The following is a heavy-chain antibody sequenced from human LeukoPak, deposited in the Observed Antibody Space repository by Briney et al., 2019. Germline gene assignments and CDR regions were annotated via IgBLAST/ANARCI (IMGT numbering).Heavy chain of an antibody. Sequence: ASVKVSCKASGYTFTGYYMHWVRQAPRQGLEWMGIINPSGDSTSYAQKFQGRVTLTRDTSTSTVYMELSSLRSEDTAVYYCARDPSYYYGSGTYWSAFDYWGQGTLVTVSS. CDR1: GYTFTGYY. CDR2: INPSGDST. J-gene: IGHJ4*02. V-gene: IGHV1-46*01. CDR3: ARDPSYYYGSGTYWSAFDY. D-gene: IGHD3-10*01.